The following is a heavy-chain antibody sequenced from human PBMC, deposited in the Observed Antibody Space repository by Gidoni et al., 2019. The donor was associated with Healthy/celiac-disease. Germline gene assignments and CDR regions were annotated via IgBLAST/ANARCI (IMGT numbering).Heavy chain of an antibody. D-gene: IGHD3-3*01. Sequence: QVQLQQSGPGLVKPSQTLALTCAISGDSVSSTSAAWNWIRQSPSRGLEWLGRTYYRSKWYNDYAVSVKSRITINPDTSKNQFSLQLNSVTPEDTAVYYCARGYIFGVVITNWFDPWGQGTLVTVSS. CDR3: ARGYIFGVVITNWFDP. V-gene: IGHV6-1*01. J-gene: IGHJ5*02. CDR1: GDSVSSTSAA. CDR2: TYYRSKWYN.